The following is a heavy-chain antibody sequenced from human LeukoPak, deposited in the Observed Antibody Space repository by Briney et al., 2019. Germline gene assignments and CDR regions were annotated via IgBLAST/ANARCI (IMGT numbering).Heavy chain of an antibody. J-gene: IGHJ3*02. D-gene: IGHD1-26*01. CDR1: GGSISSYY. CDR3: ARLASGSPGDAFDI. Sequence: SETLSLTCTVSGGSISSYYWSWIRQPPGKGLEWIGYIYYSGSTNYNPSLKSRVTISVDTSKNQFSLKLSSVTAADTAVYYCARLASGSPGDAFDIWGQGTMVTVSS. V-gene: IGHV4-59*08. CDR2: IYYSGST.